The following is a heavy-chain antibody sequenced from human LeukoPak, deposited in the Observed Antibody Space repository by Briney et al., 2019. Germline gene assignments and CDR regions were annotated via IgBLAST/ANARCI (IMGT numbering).Heavy chain of an antibody. CDR2: INPNSGGT. CDR3: GRSGGDALGIIDH. Sequence: GASVKVSCKTSGYTFSGYYMHWVRQAPGQGLEWMGWINPNSGGTNYAQKFQGRVTMTRDTSIRTVYMELRRLRSDDTAVYYCGRSGGDALGIIDHWGQGTLVTVSS. D-gene: IGHD1-14*01. J-gene: IGHJ4*02. V-gene: IGHV1-2*02. CDR1: GYTFSGYY.